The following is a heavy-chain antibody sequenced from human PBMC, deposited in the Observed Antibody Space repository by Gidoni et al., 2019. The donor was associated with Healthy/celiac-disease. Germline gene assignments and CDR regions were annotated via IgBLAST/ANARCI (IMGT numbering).Heavy chain of an antibody. V-gene: IGHV3-23*01. D-gene: IGHD6-13*01. J-gene: IGHJ4*02. CDR2: SSGSGGSK. CDR1: RFPSSSNA. Sequence: DVQLFESGVGLVQHGGSLSFSCSVYRFPSSSNAMSWVRQGPGKGLGWVSASSGSGGSKYDADSGKGRFTISRDNSKNTLYLQMNRLRAEDTAVYYCEKDSRKAAALHNFDYWGQGTLVTVSS. CDR3: EKDSRKAAALHNFDY.